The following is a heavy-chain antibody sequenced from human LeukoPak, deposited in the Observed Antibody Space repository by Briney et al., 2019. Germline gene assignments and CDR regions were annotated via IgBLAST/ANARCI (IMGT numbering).Heavy chain of an antibody. V-gene: IGHV3-48*02. D-gene: IGHD3-16*01. CDR1: GFTFSSYS. Sequence: GGSLRLSCAASGFTFSSYSMNWVRQAPGKGLEWVSYISSSSSTIYYADSVKGRFTISRDNAKNSLYLQMNSLRDEDTAVYYCARPGGLPIYDYTDRWAFDIWGQGKMVTVSS. CDR2: ISSSSSTI. CDR3: ARPGGLPIYDYTDRWAFDI. J-gene: IGHJ3*02.